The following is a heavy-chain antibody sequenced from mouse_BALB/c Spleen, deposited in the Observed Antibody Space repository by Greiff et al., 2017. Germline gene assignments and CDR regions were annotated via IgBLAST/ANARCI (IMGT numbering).Heavy chain of an antibody. CDR2: INSNGGST. CDR1: GFTFSSYG. V-gene: IGHV5-6-3*01. D-gene: IGHD2-3*01. CDR3: ARRDGYSWFAY. Sequence: EVQVVESGGGLVQPGGSLKLSCAASGFTFSSYGMSWVRQTPDKRLELVATINSNGGSTYYPDSVKGRFTISRDNAKNTLYLQMSSLKSEDTAMYYCARRDGYSWFAYWGQGTLVTVSA. J-gene: IGHJ3*01.